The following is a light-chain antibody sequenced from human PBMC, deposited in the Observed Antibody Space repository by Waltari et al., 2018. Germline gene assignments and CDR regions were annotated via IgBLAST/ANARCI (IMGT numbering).Light chain of an antibody. Sequence: NFMLTQPHSVSESPGKTVTISCTRSSGSIASNYVQWYQQRPGSSPTTVIYENNPRPSGVPSRFPGSIDSASNSASLTISGLKTEDEADYYCQSYDSSNRGVFGGGTKLTVL. CDR2: ENN. V-gene: IGLV6-57*01. CDR3: QSYDSSNRGV. J-gene: IGLJ3*02. CDR1: SGSIASNY.